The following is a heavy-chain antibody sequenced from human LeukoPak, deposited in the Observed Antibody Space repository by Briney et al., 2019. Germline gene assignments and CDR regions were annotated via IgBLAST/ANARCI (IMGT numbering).Heavy chain of an antibody. Sequence: QSGGSLRLSCAASGIALNTNDMNWVRQAPGKGLEWVSIIYPWGSAFYTDSVKGRFTVTRDESKNMMFLQMNTLRPDDTAMCYCVRQGGGDNCRWGQGALVTVSS. D-gene: IGHD4-23*01. CDR3: VRQGGGDNCR. V-gene: IGHV3-66*02. CDR1: GIALNTND. J-gene: IGHJ4*01. CDR2: IYPWGSA.